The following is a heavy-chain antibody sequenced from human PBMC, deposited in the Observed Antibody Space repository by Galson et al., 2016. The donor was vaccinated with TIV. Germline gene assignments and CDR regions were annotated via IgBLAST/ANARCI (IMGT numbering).Heavy chain of an antibody. CDR1: GYPFSGYW. CDR2: INPVNGTT. J-gene: IGHJ4*02. V-gene: IGHV1-18*04. D-gene: IGHD4-23*01. Sequence: SVKVSCKASGYPFSGYWISWVRQAPGQGLEWMGWINPVNGTTDYAQKLQARVTLTTDTSTSTAYMELRSLRSDDTAVYFCARVDYGGNHMYYWGQGTLVTVSS. CDR3: ARVDYGGNHMYY.